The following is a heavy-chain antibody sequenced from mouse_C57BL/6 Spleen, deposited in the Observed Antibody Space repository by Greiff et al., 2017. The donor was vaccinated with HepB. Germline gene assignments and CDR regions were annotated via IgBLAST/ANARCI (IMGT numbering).Heavy chain of an antibody. CDR2: IDPSDSYT. J-gene: IGHJ2*01. CDR3: ATNRLPFDY. Sequence: QVQLQQPGAELVRPGPSVKLSCKASGYTFTSYWMHWVKQRPGQGLEWIGVIDPSDSYTNYNQKFKGKATLTVDTSSSTAYMQLSSLTSEDSAVYYCATNRLPFDYWGQGTTLTVSS. D-gene: IGHD2-14*01. CDR1: GYTFTSYW. V-gene: IGHV1-59*01.